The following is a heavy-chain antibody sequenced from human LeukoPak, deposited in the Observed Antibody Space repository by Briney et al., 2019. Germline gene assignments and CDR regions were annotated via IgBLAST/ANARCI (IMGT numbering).Heavy chain of an antibody. Sequence: ASVKVSCKASGYTFTSYDINWVRQATGQGLEWMGIINPSGGSTSYAQKFQGRVTMTRDMSTSTVYMELSSLRSEDTAVYYCATSGSLRYCSSTSCLDYWGQGTLVTVSS. D-gene: IGHD2-2*01. V-gene: IGHV1-46*01. CDR1: GYTFTSYD. J-gene: IGHJ4*02. CDR3: ATSGSLRYCSSTSCLDY. CDR2: INPSGGST.